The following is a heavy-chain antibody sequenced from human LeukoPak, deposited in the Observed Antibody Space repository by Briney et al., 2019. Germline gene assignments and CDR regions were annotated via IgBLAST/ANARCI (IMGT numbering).Heavy chain of an antibody. CDR1: GFSFSSYW. J-gene: IGHJ4*02. CDR2: VSGSGGST. V-gene: IGHV3-23*01. D-gene: IGHD6-13*01. CDR3: ARGSPYSSSYYYFDY. Sequence: GGSLRLSCAASGFSFSSYWMHWVRQAPGKGLEWVSGVSGSGGSTYYADSVKGRFTISRDNSKNTVYVQMNSLRAEDTAVYYCARGSPYSSSYYYFDYWGQGTLVTVSS.